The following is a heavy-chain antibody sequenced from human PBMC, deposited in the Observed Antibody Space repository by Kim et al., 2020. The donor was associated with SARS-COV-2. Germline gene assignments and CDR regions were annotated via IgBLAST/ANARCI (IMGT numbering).Heavy chain of an antibody. V-gene: IGHV4-59*01. CDR2: IYYSGST. J-gene: IGHJ5*02. D-gene: IGHD5-12*01. CDR1: GGSISSYY. CDR3: ARGARGWLQLDHWFDP. Sequence: SETLSLTCTVSGGSISSYYWSWIRQPPGKGLEWIGYIYYSGSTNYNPSLKSRVTISVDTSKNQFSLKLSSVTAADTAVYYCARGARGWLQLDHWFDPWGQGTLVTVSS.